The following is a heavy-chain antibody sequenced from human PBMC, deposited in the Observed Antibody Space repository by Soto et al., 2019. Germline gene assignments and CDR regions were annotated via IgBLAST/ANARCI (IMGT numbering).Heavy chain of an antibody. Sequence: GESLKISCKGSGYSFTSYWIGWVRQMPGKGLEWMGIIYPGDSDTRYSPSFQGQVTISADKSISTAYLQWSSPKASDTAMYYCARQTYYYDSSGYYSVDYWGQGTLVTVSS. CDR2: IYPGDSDT. J-gene: IGHJ4*02. CDR1: GYSFTSYW. V-gene: IGHV5-51*01. CDR3: ARQTYYYDSSGYYSVDY. D-gene: IGHD3-22*01.